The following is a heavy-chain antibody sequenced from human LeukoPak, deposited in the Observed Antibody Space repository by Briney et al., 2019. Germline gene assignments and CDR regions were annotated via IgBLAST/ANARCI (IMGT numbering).Heavy chain of an antibody. CDR1: GFTFSSYW. D-gene: IGHD3/OR15-3a*01. CDR2: IKQDGGEK. Sequence: GGSLRLSCAVSGFTFSSYWMTWVRQAPGNGLEGVANIKQDGGEKYYVNSVKVRFTISRDNAKNSLDLEMSSLRVEDTAKYYCARDGRPLDYWGLGTLVTVSS. CDR3: ARDGRPLDY. V-gene: IGHV3-7*01. J-gene: IGHJ4*02.